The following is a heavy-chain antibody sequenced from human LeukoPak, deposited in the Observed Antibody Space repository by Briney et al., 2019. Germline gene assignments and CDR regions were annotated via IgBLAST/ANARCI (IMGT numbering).Heavy chain of an antibody. J-gene: IGHJ4*02. CDR3: AKDRLWKYSSGWYLADY. D-gene: IGHD6-19*01. CDR1: GFTFDDYA. Sequence: PGGSLRLSCAASGFTFDDYAMHWVRQAPGKGLEWVSLISWDGGSTYYADSVKGRFTISRDNSKNSLYLQMNSLRAEDTALYYCAKDRLWKYSSGWYLADYWGQGTLVTVSS. V-gene: IGHV3-43D*03. CDR2: ISWDGGST.